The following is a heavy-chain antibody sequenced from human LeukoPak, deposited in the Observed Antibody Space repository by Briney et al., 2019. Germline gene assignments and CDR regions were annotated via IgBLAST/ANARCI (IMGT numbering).Heavy chain of an antibody. CDR3: ANGDCRGGRCSSGAY. J-gene: IGHJ4*02. CDR2: INRDGSTK. V-gene: IGHV3-7*01. D-gene: IGHD2-15*01. Sequence: GGSLRLSCAASGFTFSNSWMAWVRQAPGKGLQWVANINRDGSTKHYADSLKGRFTISRDNSKSTLYLQMNSLRGEDTAVYYCANGDCRGGRCSSGAYWGQGTLVTVSS. CDR1: GFTFSNSW.